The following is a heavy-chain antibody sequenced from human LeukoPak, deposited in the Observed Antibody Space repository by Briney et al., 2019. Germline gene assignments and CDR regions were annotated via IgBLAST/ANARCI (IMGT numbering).Heavy chain of an antibody. Sequence: GASVRVSCKASGYTFTGYYMHWVRQAPGQGLEWMGWINPNSGGTNYAQKFQGRVTMTRDTSISTAYMELSRLRSDDTAVYYCARAEEYYGSGSYYHYWGQGTLVTVSS. CDR3: ARAEEYYGSGSYYHY. V-gene: IGHV1-2*02. D-gene: IGHD3-10*01. CDR1: GYTFTGYY. J-gene: IGHJ4*02. CDR2: INPNSGGT.